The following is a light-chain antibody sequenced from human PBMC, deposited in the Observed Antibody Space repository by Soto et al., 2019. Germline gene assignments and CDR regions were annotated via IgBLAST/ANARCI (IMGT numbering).Light chain of an antibody. CDR2: AAS. V-gene: IGKV1-39*01. CDR3: QQTYSTPRGA. CDR1: ESIRNN. J-gene: IGKJ1*01. Sequence: DIQMTQSPSSLSASVGDRVTITCRASESIRNNLNWYQQKPGKAPKLLIYAASTLQSGVPSRFSGGGSGTEFTLTIGSLQPDDFTTYYCQQTYSTPRGAFGQGTKV.